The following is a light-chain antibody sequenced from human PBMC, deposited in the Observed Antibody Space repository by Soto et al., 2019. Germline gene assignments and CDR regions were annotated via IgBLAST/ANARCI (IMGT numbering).Light chain of an antibody. CDR2: KTF. CDR1: QSLVHRDGNSY. J-gene: IGKJ2*01. CDR3: MQMTQSPYT. V-gene: IGKV2-24*01. Sequence: DIVMTQAPLSSPVTLGQPASISCRSSQSLVHRDGNSYLSWLQQRPGQPPRLLIYKTFIRLSGVPERFSGSGAGTDFTVKINGVEAEDVAISYCMQMTQSPYTFGQGTKLEIK.